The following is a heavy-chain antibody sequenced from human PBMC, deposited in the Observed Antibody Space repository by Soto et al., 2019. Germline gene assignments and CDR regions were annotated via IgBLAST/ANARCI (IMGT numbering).Heavy chain of an antibody. CDR1: GFTFSSYG. CDR3: AKDQRHSSSSRYYYYLDV. V-gene: IGHV3-30*18. J-gene: IGHJ6*03. D-gene: IGHD6-6*01. Sequence: QVQLVESGGGVVQPGRSLRLSCAASGFTFSSYGMHWVRQAPGKGLEWVAVRSYDGSNNYYADSVQGRFTISRDNSKNTLYLQMNSLRAEDTAVYYCAKDQRHSSSSRYYYYLDVWGKGTTVTVSS. CDR2: RSYDGSNN.